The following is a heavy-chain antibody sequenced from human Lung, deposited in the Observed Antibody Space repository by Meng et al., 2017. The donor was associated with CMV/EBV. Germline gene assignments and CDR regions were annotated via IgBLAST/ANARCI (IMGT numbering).Heavy chain of an antibody. Sequence: SCAASGFTFDRYAFHWVRQAPGKGLEWVAVMSFDGGTRYYADSVKGRFTIYRDSSRNSLYLQLNSLRPEDTAVYDCAREYSSSSAFDYWSQGTLVTVSS. D-gene: IGHD6-6*01. CDR1: GFTFDRYA. J-gene: IGHJ4*02. V-gene: IGHV3-30*14. CDR2: MSFDGGTR. CDR3: AREYSSSSAFDY.